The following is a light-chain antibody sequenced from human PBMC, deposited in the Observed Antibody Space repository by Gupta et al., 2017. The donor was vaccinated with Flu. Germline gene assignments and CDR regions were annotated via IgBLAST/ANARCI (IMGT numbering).Light chain of an antibody. CDR1: SSDVGRYNL. V-gene: IGLV2-23*02. CDR3: FSYGGSRTVV. Sequence: SVTGSCTGTSSDVGRYNLVSWDQQYPVKAPKLMIFEVRKRPSGVATRFSGANSGNTASLSISALLAEDEADYYCFSYGGSRTVVFGGGTKLTVL. J-gene: IGLJ2*01. CDR2: EVR.